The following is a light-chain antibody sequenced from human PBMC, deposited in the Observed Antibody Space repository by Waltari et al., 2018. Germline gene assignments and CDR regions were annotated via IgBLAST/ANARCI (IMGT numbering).Light chain of an antibody. Sequence: QSALTQPASVSGSPGQSITISCTGTSSDVGFYDFVSLFQQTPGKAPKVMIYKVNNRPSGVSNRFSGSKSANTASLTISGLQAEDEADYYCSSYTRRSYWVFGGGTQLTVL. J-gene: IGLJ3*02. V-gene: IGLV2-14*01. CDR1: SSDVGFYDF. CDR3: SSYTRRSYWV. CDR2: KVN.